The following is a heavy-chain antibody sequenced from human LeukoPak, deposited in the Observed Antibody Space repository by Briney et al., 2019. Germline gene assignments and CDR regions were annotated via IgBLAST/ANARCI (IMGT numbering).Heavy chain of an antibody. D-gene: IGHD4-17*01. Sequence: ASVKVSCKASGYTFTGYYMHWVRQAPGQGLEWMGRINPNSGGTNYAQKFQGSVTMTRDTPISTAYMELSRLRSDDTAVYYCASFTVTTWIFSYYYYYYMDVWGKGTTVTVSS. V-gene: IGHV1-2*06. CDR1: GYTFTGYY. CDR3: ASFTVTTWIFSYYYYYYMDV. J-gene: IGHJ6*03. CDR2: INPNSGGT.